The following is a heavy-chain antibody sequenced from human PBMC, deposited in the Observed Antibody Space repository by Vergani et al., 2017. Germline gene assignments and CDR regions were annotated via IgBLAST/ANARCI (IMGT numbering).Heavy chain of an antibody. CDR2: ISYDGSNK. D-gene: IGHD3-9*01. CDR1: GFTFSSYG. Sequence: QVQLVESGGGVVQPGRSLRLSCAASGFTFSSYGMHWVRQAPGKGLEWVAVISYDGSNKYYADSVKGRFTISRDNSKNTLYLQMNSLRAEDTAVYYCARDRRGYDILTGYLGYYYYMDVWGKGTTVXVSS. V-gene: IGHV3-30*03. CDR3: ARDRRGYDILTGYLGYYYYMDV. J-gene: IGHJ6*03.